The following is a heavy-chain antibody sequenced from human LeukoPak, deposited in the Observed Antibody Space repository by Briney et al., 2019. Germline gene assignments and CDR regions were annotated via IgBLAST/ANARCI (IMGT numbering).Heavy chain of an antibody. CDR2: IYYSGST. D-gene: IGHD3-3*01. V-gene: IGHV4-39*01. J-gene: IGHJ3*02. CDR3: ARGHLYYDFWSGYHDAFDI. CDR1: GGSISSSSYY. Sequence: SETLSLTCTVSGGSISSSSYYWGWIRQPPGKGLEWIGSIYYSGSTYHNPSLKSRVTISVDTSKNQFSLKLSSVTAADTAVYYCARGHLYYDFWSGYHDAFDIWGQGTMVTVSS.